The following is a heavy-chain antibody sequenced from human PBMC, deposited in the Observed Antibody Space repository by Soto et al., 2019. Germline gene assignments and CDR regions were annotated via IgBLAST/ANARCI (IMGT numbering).Heavy chain of an antibody. D-gene: IGHD3-16*01. Sequence: PGGSLRLSCAASGFTFSTYGMHWVRQAPGKGLEWVAVISYDGNNKYYADSVKGRFTISRDNSKNTLYLQMSSLRAEDTAVYYCARHRPGGDDAFDIWGQGTMVTVSS. CDR3: ARHRPGGDDAFDI. CDR2: ISYDGNNK. CDR1: GFTFSTYG. J-gene: IGHJ3*02. V-gene: IGHV3-30*03.